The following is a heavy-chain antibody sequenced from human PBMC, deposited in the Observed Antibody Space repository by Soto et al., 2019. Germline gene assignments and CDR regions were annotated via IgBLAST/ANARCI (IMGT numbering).Heavy chain of an antibody. V-gene: IGHV4-59*08. CDR3: ARFNWYFDL. CDR1: GGSISSYY. CDR2: IYYSGST. Sequence: QVQLQESGPGLVKPSETLSLTCTVSGGSISSYYWSWIRQPPGKGLEWIGYIYYSGSTNYNPSLKSQVTISVDTSKNQFSLKMSSVTAADMAVYYCARFNWYFDLWGRGTLVTVSS. J-gene: IGHJ2*01.